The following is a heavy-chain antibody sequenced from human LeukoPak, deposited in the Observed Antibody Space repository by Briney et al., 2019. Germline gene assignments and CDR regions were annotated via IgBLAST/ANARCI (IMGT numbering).Heavy chain of an antibody. D-gene: IGHD3-22*01. Sequence: SVKVSCKASGGTFSSYAISWVRQAPGQGLERMGRIIPILGIANYAQKFQGRVTITADKSTSTAYMELSSLRSEDTAVYYCARDRYYDSSGYSRNHFDYWGQGTLVTVSS. CDR2: IIPILGIA. J-gene: IGHJ4*02. CDR3: ARDRYYDSSGYSRNHFDY. CDR1: GGTFSSYA. V-gene: IGHV1-69*04.